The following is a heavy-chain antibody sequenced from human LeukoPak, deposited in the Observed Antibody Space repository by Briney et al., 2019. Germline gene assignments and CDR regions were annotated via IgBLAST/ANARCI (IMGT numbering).Heavy chain of an antibody. CDR1: GGSISSYY. Sequence: SETLSLTCTVSGGSISSYYWSWIRQPPGKGPEWIGNIYYSGSTNYNPSLKSRVTISVDTSKNQFSLKLSSVTAADTAVYYCARTTEAHSWRTRYYDYYMDVWGKGTTVTVSS. CDR2: IYYSGST. D-gene: IGHD6-13*01. J-gene: IGHJ6*03. CDR3: ARTTEAHSWRTRYYDYYMDV. V-gene: IGHV4-59*01.